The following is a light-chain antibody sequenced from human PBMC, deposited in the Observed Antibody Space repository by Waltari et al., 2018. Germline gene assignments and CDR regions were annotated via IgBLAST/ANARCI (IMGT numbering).Light chain of an antibody. CDR2: VNGDGSH. Sequence: QLVLTQSPSASASLGASVKPTCTLSSGHSSNVIASHQQQPGKGPRYLMKVNGDGSHSKGDEIPDRFSGSSSGAEHYLTISSIQSEDEADYYCQTGGHGTWVFGGGTKLTVL. CDR1: SGHSSNV. CDR3: QTGGHGTWV. V-gene: IGLV4-69*01. J-gene: IGLJ3*02.